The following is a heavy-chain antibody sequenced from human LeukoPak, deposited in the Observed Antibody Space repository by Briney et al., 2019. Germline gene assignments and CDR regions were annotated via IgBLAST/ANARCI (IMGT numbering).Heavy chain of an antibody. CDR3: TRRYGRSGYSDY. Sequence: RGESLKISCKGSGYSFTNYWVAWVRQMPGKGLGWMGIMNPVDSDTRYSPSFQGQVSISADKYINTAYLQWSRLKASDTAMYYCTRRYGRSGYSDYWGQGTLVTVSS. D-gene: IGHD3-22*01. CDR1: GYSFTNYW. CDR2: MNPVDSDT. V-gene: IGHV5-51*01. J-gene: IGHJ4*02.